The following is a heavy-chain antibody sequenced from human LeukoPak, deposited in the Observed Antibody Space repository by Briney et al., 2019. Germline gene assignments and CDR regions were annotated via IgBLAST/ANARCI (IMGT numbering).Heavy chain of an antibody. CDR2: IYYSGST. CDR3: ARGTGFPFGELSWFDP. D-gene: IGHD3-10*01. CDR1: GGSISSGGYY. V-gene: IGHV4-31*03. Sequence: SETLSLTCTVSGGSISSGGYYWGWHRQHPGKGLEWIGYIYYSGSTYYNPSLKSRVTISVDTSKDQFSLKLSSVTAADTAVYYCARGTGFPFGELSWFDPWGQGTLVTVSS. J-gene: IGHJ5*02.